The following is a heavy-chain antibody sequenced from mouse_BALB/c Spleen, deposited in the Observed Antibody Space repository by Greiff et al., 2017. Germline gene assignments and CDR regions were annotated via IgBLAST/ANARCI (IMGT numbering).Heavy chain of an antibody. J-gene: IGHJ2*01. CDR3: ARGDWDDFDD. D-gene: IGHD4-1*01. Sequence: VQLQQSGAELARPGASVKLSCKASGYTFTSYWMQWVKQRPGQGLEWIGAIYPGDGDTRYTQKFKGKATLTADKSSSTAYMQLSSLASEDSAVYYCARGDWDDFDDWGQGTTLTVSS. CDR2: IYPGDGDT. V-gene: IGHV1-87*01. CDR1: GYTFTSYW.